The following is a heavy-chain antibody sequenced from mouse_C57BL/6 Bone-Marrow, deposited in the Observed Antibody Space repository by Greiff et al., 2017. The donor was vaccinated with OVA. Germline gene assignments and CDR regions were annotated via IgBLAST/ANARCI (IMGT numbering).Heavy chain of an antibody. Sequence: EVKLMESGPELVKPGASVKIPCKASGYTFTDYNMDWVKQSHGKSLEWIGDINPNNGGTIYNQKFKGKATLTVDKSSSTAYMELRSLTSEDTAVYYCARWTTVPSMDYWGQGTSVTVSS. CDR2: INPNNGGT. D-gene: IGHD1-1*01. V-gene: IGHV1-18*01. CDR3: ARWTTVPSMDY. J-gene: IGHJ4*01. CDR1: GYTFTDYN.